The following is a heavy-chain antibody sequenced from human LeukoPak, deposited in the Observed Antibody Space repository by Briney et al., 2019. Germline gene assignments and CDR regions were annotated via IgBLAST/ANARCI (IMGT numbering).Heavy chain of an antibody. D-gene: IGHD2-2*01. CDR3: AKPRTAAIKSYFDY. CDR1: GFTFSSYA. CDR2: ISGSGDNT. J-gene: IGHJ4*02. V-gene: IGHV3-23*01. Sequence: GGSLRLSCAASGFTFSSYAMSWVRQAPGKGLEWVSGISGSGDNTYYADSVKGRFTISRDNSRNTLYVQMNSLRAEDTAVYYCAKPRTAAIKSYFDYWGQGTLVTVSS.